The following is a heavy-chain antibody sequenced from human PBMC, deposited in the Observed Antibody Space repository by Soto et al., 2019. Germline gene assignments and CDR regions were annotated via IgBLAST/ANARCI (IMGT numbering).Heavy chain of an antibody. Sequence: GGSLRLACAASGFTFSGSAMSWVRQAPGKGLEWVSAISGSGGSRYYAGSVKGRFTISRDNSKNTLYLQMNSLRAEDTAVYYCAKGEYSDILCHYFDYWGQGAMVTVSS. D-gene: IGHD3-9*01. J-gene: IGHJ4*02. V-gene: IGHV3-23*01. CDR1: GFTFSGSA. CDR2: ISGSGGSR. CDR3: AKGEYSDILCHYFDY.